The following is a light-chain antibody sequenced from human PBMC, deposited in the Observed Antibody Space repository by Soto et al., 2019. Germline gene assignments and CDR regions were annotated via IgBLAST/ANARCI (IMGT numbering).Light chain of an antibody. CDR3: CSYAGRSTFVV. CDR1: SSDVGSYNL. V-gene: IGLV2-23*03. CDR2: EGS. J-gene: IGLJ2*01. Sequence: QSVLTQPASVSGSPGQSITISCTGTSSDVGSYNLVSWYQQHPGKAPKLMIYEGSKRPSGVSNRSSGSKSGNTASLTISGLQAEDEAEYYCCSYAGRSTFVVFGGGTKLTVL.